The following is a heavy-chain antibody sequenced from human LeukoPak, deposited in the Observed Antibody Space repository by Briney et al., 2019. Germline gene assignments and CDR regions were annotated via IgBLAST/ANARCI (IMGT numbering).Heavy chain of an antibody. CDR1: GYTFTGYY. CDR3: ARGIVGATTSLDY. D-gene: IGHD1-26*01. Sequence: GSSVKVSCKASGYTFTGYYIHWVRQAPGQGLEWMGWINSNTGGTNYAQRFQGRVTMTRDTSISTVYMELSRLRSDDTAVYHCARGIVGATTSLDYWGQGTLVTVSS. CDR2: INSNTGGT. V-gene: IGHV1-2*02. J-gene: IGHJ4*02.